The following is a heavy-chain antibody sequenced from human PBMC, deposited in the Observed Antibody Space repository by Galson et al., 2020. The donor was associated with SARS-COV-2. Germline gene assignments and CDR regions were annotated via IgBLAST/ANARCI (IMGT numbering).Heavy chain of an antibody. CDR1: GFTFSSYS. Sequence: GGSLRLSCAASGFTFSSYSMNWVRQAPWKGLEWVLYISSSSSTIYYADSVKGRFTISRDNAKNSLYLQMNSLRAEDTAVYYCARDEHYDSSGYYSFWYFDLWGRGTLVTVSS. J-gene: IGHJ2*01. CDR3: ARDEHYDSSGYYSFWYFDL. V-gene: IGHV3-48*01. D-gene: IGHD3-22*01. CDR2: ISSSSSTI.